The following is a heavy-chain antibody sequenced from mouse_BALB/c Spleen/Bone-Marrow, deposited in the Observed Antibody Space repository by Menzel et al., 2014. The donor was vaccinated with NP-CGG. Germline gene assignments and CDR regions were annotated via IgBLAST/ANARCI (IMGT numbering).Heavy chain of an antibody. CDR2: IFPGSGTT. V-gene: IGHV1-9*01. CDR1: GYTFSSYW. J-gene: IGHJ4*01. CDR3: ARILWDYYAMDY. Sequence: VQLQQSGAELMKPGASVRISCKATGYTFSSYWIEWVKQRPGHGLEWIGEIFPGSGTTNYNEKFEGKATFTADTSSNTAFVQLSSLTSEDSAVYHCARILWDYYAMDYWGQGTSVTVSS. D-gene: IGHD1-1*02.